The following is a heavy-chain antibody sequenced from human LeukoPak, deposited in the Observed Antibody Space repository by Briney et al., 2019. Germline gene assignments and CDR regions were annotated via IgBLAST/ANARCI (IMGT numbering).Heavy chain of an antibody. V-gene: IGHV1-69*13. J-gene: IGHJ4*02. CDR2: IIPIFGTA. D-gene: IGHD5-18*01. CDR1: GGTFSSYA. Sequence: AVKVSCKASGGTFSSYAISWVRQAPGQGLEWMGGIIPIFGTANYAQKFQGRVTITADESTSTAYMELSSLRSEDTAVYYCAREPDTAMAFDYWGQGTLVSASS. CDR3: AREPDTAMAFDY.